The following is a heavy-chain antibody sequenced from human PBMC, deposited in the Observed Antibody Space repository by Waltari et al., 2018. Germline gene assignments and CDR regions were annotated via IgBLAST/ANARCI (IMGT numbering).Heavy chain of an antibody. CDR3: ARNLWFGEIDY. J-gene: IGHJ4*02. D-gene: IGHD3-10*01. CDR1: GGSFSGYY. Sequence: QVQLQQWGAGLLKPSETLSLTCAVYGGSFSGYYWSWIRQPPGKGLEWIGEINHSGSPNYNPYLKSRVTISVDTSKNQFSLKLSSVTAADTAVYYCARNLWFGEIDYWGQGTLVTVSS. V-gene: IGHV4-34*01. CDR2: INHSGSP.